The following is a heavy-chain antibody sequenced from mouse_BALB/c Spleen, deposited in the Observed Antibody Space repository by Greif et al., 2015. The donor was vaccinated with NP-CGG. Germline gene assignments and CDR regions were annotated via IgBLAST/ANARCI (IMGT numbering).Heavy chain of an antibody. V-gene: IGHV7-3*02. CDR2: IRNKANGYTT. CDR3: ARRAYGSSYWYFDV. CDR1: GFTFTDYY. J-gene: IGHJ1*01. Sequence: EVKLMESGEGLVQPGGSLRLSCATSGFTFTDYYMSWVRQPPGKALEWLGFIRNKANGYTTEYSASVKGRFTISRDNSQSILYLQMNTLRAGDSATYYCARRAYGSSYWYFDVWGAGTTVTVSS. D-gene: IGHD1-1*01.